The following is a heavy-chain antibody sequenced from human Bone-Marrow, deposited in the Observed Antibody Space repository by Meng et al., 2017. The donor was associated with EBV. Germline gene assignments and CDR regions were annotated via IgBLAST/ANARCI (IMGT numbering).Heavy chain of an antibody. CDR3: AREGGFYSSSPDY. J-gene: IGHJ4*02. Sequence: QVQGQESGPRLVKSSETLSRTCSVFGDAISSLKWWSWVRQSPGKGLEWIGEIYHSGSTNYNPSLKSRVTISVDEPKNQFSLKLTSVTAADTVVYYCAREGGFYSSSPDYWGPGTLVTVSS. CDR1: GDAISSLKW. CDR2: IYHSGST. V-gene: IGHV4-4*02. D-gene: IGHD6-6*01.